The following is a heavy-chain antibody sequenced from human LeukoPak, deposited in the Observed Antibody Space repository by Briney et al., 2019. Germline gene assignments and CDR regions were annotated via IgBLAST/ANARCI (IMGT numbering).Heavy chain of an antibody. CDR1: GFTFSSYG. Sequence: GGSLRLSCAAPGFTFSSYGMHWVRQAPGKGLEWVAVIWYDGSNKYYADSVKGRFTISRDNSKNTLYLQMNSLRAEDTAVYYCARDYDGSGSHPYYYYGMDVWGQGTTVTVSS. V-gene: IGHV3-33*01. CDR3: ARDYDGSGSHPYYYYGMDV. D-gene: IGHD3-10*01. CDR2: IWYDGSNK. J-gene: IGHJ6*02.